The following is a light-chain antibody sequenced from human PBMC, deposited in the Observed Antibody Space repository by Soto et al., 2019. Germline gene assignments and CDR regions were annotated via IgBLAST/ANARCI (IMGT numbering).Light chain of an antibody. J-gene: IGKJ1*01. CDR2: GAS. Sequence: EIVLTQSPGTLSLSPGERATLSCRASQSVSSSYLAWYQQKPGQAPRLLIYGASSRATGIPDRFSGSGSGTDFTLTINSLEPEDFAVDYCQQYGSSSWTFGQGTKVEIK. V-gene: IGKV3-20*01. CDR1: QSVSSSY. CDR3: QQYGSSSWT.